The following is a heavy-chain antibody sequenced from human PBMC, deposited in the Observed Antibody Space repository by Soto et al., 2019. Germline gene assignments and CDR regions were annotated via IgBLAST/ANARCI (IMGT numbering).Heavy chain of an antibody. CDR3: ARDIGDILAYGMDV. D-gene: IGHD3-9*01. J-gene: IGHJ6*02. Sequence: ASVKVSCKDSGYTFTSYAMHWVRQAPGQRLEWMGWINAGNGNTKYSQKFQGRVTITRDTSASTAYMELSSLRSEDTAVYYCARDIGDILAYGMDVWGQGTTVTVSS. V-gene: IGHV1-3*01. CDR2: INAGNGNT. CDR1: GYTFTSYA.